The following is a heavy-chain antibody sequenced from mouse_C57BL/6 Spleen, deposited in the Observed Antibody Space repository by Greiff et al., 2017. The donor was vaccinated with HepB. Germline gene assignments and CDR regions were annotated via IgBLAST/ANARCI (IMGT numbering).Heavy chain of an antibody. CDR1: GYTFTSYW. D-gene: IGHD3-2*02. Sequence: VKLMESGAELVKPGASVKLSCKASGYTFTSYWMHWVKQRPGRGLEWIGRIDPNSGGTKYNEKFKSKATLTVDKPSSTAYMQLRSLTSEDSAVYYCARPSHSSGYPFAYWGQGTLVTVSA. V-gene: IGHV1-72*01. J-gene: IGHJ3*01. CDR2: IDPNSGGT. CDR3: ARPSHSSGYPFAY.